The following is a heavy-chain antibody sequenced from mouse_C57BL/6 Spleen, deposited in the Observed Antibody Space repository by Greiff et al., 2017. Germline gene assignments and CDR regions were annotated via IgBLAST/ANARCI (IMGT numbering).Heavy chain of an antibody. V-gene: IGHV5-17*01. CDR1: GFTFSDYG. D-gene: IGHD2-10*02. J-gene: IGHJ4*01. Sequence: EVQGVESGGGLVKPGGSLKLSCAASGFTFSDYGMHWVRQAPEKGLEWVAYISSGSSTIYYADTVKGRFTISRANAKNTLFLQMTSLRSEDTAMYYCARPGGYGNYDAMDYWGQGTSVTVSS. CDR2: ISSGSSTI. CDR3: ARPGGYGNYDAMDY.